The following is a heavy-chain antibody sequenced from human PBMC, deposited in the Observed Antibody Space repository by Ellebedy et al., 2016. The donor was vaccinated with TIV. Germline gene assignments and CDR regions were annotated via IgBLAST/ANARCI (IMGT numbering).Heavy chain of an antibody. V-gene: IGHV4-4*02. CDR3: ARVFRVRGVMVYYGMDV. J-gene: IGHJ6*02. CDR1: GGSISSSNW. CDR2: IYYSGST. Sequence: GSLRLXXAVSGGSISSSNWWSWVRQPPGKGLEWIGYIYYSGSTNYNPPLKSRVTISVDTSKNQFSLKLSSVTAADTAVYYCARVFRVRGVMVYYGMDVWGQGTTVTVSS. D-gene: IGHD3-10*01.